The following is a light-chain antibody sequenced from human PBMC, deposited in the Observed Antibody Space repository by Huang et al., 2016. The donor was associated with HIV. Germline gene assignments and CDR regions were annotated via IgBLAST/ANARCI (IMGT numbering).Light chain of an antibody. CDR2: KVS. J-gene: IGKJ4*01. CDR1: QSLFYHDGNTY. CDR3: MQGIQWPLT. V-gene: IGKV2-30*01. Sequence: LLTQSPLTLTVTLGQPASISCRSSQSLFYHDGNTYLNWFQQRPGQSPRRLIYKVSNRDYGVPDRFSASGSGTEFTRKISRVEAEDVGVYYCMQGIQWPLTFGGGTKVQI.